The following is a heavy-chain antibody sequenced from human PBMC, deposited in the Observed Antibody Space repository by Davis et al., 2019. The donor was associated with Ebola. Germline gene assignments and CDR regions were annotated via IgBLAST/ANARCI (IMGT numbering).Heavy chain of an antibody. CDR1: GYTFTSYA. J-gene: IGHJ6*02. CDR2: INAGNGNT. Sequence: VKVSCKASGYTFTSYAMHWVRQAPGQRLEWMGWINAGNGNTKYSQKFQGRVTITRDTSASTAYMELSSLRSEDTAVYYCARGEIVVVVAATTDYYYYYGMDVWGQGTTVTVSS. D-gene: IGHD2-15*01. CDR3: ARGEIVVVVAATTDYYYYYGMDV. V-gene: IGHV1-3*01.